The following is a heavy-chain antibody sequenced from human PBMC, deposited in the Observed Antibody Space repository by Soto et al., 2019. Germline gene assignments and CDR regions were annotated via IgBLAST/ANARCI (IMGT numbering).Heavy chain of an antibody. J-gene: IGHJ2*01. Sequence: QVQLQQSGPGLVKPSQTLSLMCDISGDSVSSVTATWSWIRQSPSRGLEWLGRTYYRSKWYNDYAMSVKGRIVITPDTSKNQVSLQLNSGTPEDTATYFCARDGSGFHWYFDVWGRGTLVTVSS. D-gene: IGHD6-19*01. V-gene: IGHV6-1*01. CDR1: GDSVSSVTAT. CDR2: TYYRSKWYN. CDR3: ARDGSGFHWYFDV.